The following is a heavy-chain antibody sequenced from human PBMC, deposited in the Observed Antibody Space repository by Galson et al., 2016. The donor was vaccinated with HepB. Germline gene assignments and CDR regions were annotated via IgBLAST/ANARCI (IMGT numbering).Heavy chain of an antibody. J-gene: IGHJ4*02. D-gene: IGHD1-26*01. V-gene: IGHV3-13*01. Sequence: SLRLSCAASGFIFSNYDMHWVRQVAGKGLEWVSCIDIAGDTYYPDSVKGRFTISRDNGRNTLYLQMNSLRAEDTAVYYCARGGSRPIDYWGQGTLVTVSS. CDR1: GFIFSNYD. CDR3: ARGGSRPIDY. CDR2: IDIAGDT.